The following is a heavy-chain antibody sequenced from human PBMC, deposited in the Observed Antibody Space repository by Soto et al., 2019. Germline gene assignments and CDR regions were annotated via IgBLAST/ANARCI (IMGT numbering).Heavy chain of an antibody. CDR1: GFTFSNFA. V-gene: IGHV3-23*01. J-gene: IGHJ6*03. CDR2: ITGSTGTT. Sequence: PGGSLRLSCAASGFTFSNFAMSWVRHAPGKGLEWVSEITGSTGTTYYADSVRGRFIISRDNSQNTLHLQMNSLRPEDTAVYYWAKDPSSSPYYMDVGGKGTTVTVP. D-gene: IGHD6-13*01. CDR3: AKDPSSSPYYMDV.